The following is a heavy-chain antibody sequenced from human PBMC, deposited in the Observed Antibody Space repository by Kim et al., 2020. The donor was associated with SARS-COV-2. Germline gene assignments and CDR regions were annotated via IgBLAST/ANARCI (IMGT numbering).Heavy chain of an antibody. D-gene: IGHD1-26*01. Sequence: GGSLRLSCAASGFTFSSYWMSWVRQTPGKGLEWVANIKQDGSEKYYVDSVKGRFTISRDNAKNSLYLQMNSLRAEDTAVYYCARVLSGSYRVPYYFDYWGQGTLVTVSS. CDR3: ARVLSGSYRVPYYFDY. CDR2: IKQDGSEK. CDR1: GFTFSSYW. J-gene: IGHJ4*02. V-gene: IGHV3-7*01.